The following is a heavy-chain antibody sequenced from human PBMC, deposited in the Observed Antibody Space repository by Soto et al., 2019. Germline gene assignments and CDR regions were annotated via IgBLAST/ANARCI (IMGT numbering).Heavy chain of an antibody. V-gene: IGHV4-30-2*01. Sequence: SEALSLTNAVFGAFISSGGYSGSWIRQPPRKGLEWIGYIYHSGDTFYNPSLRGRVTISVDRSKNQFSLNLESVTAADTAVYYCARYLLRGVIDFWCQGPLVTVSS. J-gene: IGHJ4*02. D-gene: IGHD3-10*01. CDR2: IYHSGDT. CDR3: ARYLLRGVIDF. CDR1: GAFISSGGYS.